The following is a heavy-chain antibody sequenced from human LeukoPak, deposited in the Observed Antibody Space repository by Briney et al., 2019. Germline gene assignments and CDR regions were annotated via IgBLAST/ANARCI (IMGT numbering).Heavy chain of an antibody. CDR3: ARSRYSYGTGSFDY. D-gene: IGHD5-18*01. CDR2: ISSSVSTI. V-gene: IGHV3-11*01. Sequence: GGSLRLSCAASGFTFIYYYMSWIRQAPGKGLEWVSYISSSVSTIYYADSVKGRFTISRDNAKNSLYLQMNSLRAEDTAVYYCARSRYSYGTGSFDYWGQGTLVTVSS. CDR1: GFTFIYYY. J-gene: IGHJ4*02.